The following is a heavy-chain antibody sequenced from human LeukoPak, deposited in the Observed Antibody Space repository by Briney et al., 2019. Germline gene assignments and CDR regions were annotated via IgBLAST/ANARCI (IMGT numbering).Heavy chain of an antibody. V-gene: IGHV3-64D*06. Sequence: PGGSLRLSCAASGFTFSSYGMHWVRQAPGKGLEYVSAISSNGGSTYYADSVKGRFTISRDNSKNTLYLQMSSLRAEDTAVYYCVKDPTYYYGSGSSYFDYWGQGTLVTVSS. CDR2: ISSNGGST. J-gene: IGHJ4*02. CDR3: VKDPTYYYGSGSSYFDY. CDR1: GFTFSSYG. D-gene: IGHD3-10*01.